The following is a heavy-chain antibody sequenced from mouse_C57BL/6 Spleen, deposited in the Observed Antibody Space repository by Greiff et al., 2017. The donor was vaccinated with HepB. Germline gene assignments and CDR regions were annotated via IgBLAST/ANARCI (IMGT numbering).Heavy chain of an antibody. D-gene: IGHD2-3*01. J-gene: IGHJ4*01. Sequence: QVQLQQPGAELVRPGPSVKLSCKASGYTFTSYWMHWVKQRPGQGLEWIGVIDPSDSYTNYNQKFKGKATLTVDTSSSTAYMQLSSLTSEDSAVYYCARKNLFAMDYWGQGTSVTVSS. CDR2: IDPSDSYT. CDR3: ARKNLFAMDY. CDR1: GYTFTSYW. V-gene: IGHV1-59*01.